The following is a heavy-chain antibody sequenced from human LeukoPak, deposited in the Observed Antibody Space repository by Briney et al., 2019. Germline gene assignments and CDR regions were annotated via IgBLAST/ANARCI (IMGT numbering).Heavy chain of an antibody. CDR3: AKDRRPNSYSSSWLDY. D-gene: IGHD6-13*01. J-gene: IGHJ4*02. CDR1: GGTFSSYA. Sequence: GSSVKVSCKASGGTFSSYAISWVRQAPGQGLEWMGGIIPIFGTANYAQKFQGRVTITADESTSTAYMELNSLRAEDTAVYYCAKDRRPNSYSSSWLDYWGQGTLITVSS. CDR2: IIPIFGTA. V-gene: IGHV1-69*01.